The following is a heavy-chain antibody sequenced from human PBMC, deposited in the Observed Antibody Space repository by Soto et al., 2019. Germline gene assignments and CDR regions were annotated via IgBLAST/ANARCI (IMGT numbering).Heavy chain of an antibody. CDR1: GYTFTGYY. CDR2: INPNSGGT. J-gene: IGHJ4*02. V-gene: IGHV1-2*02. D-gene: IGHD6-19*01. CDR3: ATDLAVAGALNDY. Sequence: QVQLVQSGAEVKKPGASVKVSCKASGYTFTGYYMNWVRQAPGQGLEWMGWINPNSGGTNYAQKFQGRVTMTSDTSIRTAYMELSRLRSDDTAVYYCATDLAVAGALNDYWGQGTLVTVSS.